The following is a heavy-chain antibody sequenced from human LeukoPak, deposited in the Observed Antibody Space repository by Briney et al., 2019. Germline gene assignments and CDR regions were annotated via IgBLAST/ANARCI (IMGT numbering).Heavy chain of an antibody. J-gene: IGHJ6*03. Sequence: GASVKVSCKASGGTLSSYAISWVRQAPGQGLEWMGGIIPIFGTANYAQKFQGRVTITADESTSTAYMELSSLRSEDTAVYYCARAGGYCSGGSCPLHYYYYYYMDVWGKGTTVTVSS. V-gene: IGHV1-69*01. CDR3: ARAGGYCSGGSCPLHYYYYYYMDV. CDR2: IIPIFGTA. CDR1: GGTLSSYA. D-gene: IGHD2-15*01.